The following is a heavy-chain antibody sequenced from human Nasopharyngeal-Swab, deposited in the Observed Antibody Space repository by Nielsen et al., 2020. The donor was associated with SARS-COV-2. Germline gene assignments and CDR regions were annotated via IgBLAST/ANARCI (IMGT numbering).Heavy chain of an antibody. Sequence: GSALKISCAASGFTFSSYSMSWVRQAPGKGLEWVSAISGSGGSTYYADSVKGRFTISRDNSKNTLYLQMNSLRAEDTAVYYCAKTDYGDLPYYFDYWGQGTLVTVSS. D-gene: IGHD4-17*01. CDR3: AKTDYGDLPYYFDY. CDR2: ISGSGGST. CDR1: GFTFSSYS. V-gene: IGHV3-23*01. J-gene: IGHJ4*02.